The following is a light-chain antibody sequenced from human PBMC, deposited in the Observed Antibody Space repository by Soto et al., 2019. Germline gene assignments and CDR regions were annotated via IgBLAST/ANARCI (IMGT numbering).Light chain of an antibody. Sequence: DIVVTQSPHSLAVSLGQRATINCTSSRSVFHTLDDQNYLAWYQQKPGQPPKLLLYWASTRASGVPGRFSGSGSATDFTLTISSLQAEDVAVYYCQQYYTTPQTFGQGTSVEIK. J-gene: IGKJ1*01. V-gene: IGKV4-1*01. CDR1: RSVFHTLDDQNY. CDR3: QQYYTTPQT. CDR2: WAS.